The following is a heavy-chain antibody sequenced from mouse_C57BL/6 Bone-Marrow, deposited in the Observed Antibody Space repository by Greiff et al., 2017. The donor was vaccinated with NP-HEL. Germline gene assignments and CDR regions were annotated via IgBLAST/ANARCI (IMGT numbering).Heavy chain of an antibody. J-gene: IGHJ1*03. CDR1: GFTFSSYA. V-gene: IGHV5-4*01. D-gene: IGHD2-1*01. Sequence: EVQLVESGGGLVKPGGSLKLSCAASGFTFSSYAMSWVRQTPEKRLEWVATISDGGSYTYYPDNVKGRFTISRDNAKNNLYLQMSHLKSEDTAMYYCAREGGGIYYGNWYFDVWGTGTTVTVSS. CDR3: AREGGGIYYGNWYFDV. CDR2: ISDGGSYT.